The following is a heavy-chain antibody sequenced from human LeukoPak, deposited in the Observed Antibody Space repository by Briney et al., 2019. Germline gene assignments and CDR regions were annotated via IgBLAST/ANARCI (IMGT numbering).Heavy chain of an antibody. CDR3: ARASKDLFYGSGSYYNVLYYYYMGV. Sequence: GGSLRLSCAASGFTFSSYGMHWVRQAPGKGLEWVAFIRYDGSNKYYADSVKGRFTISRDNSKNTLYLQMNSLRAEDTAVYYCARASKDLFYGSGSYYNVLYYYYMGVWGKGTTVTISS. CDR2: IRYDGSNK. J-gene: IGHJ6*03. D-gene: IGHD3-10*01. CDR1: GFTFSSYG. V-gene: IGHV3-30*02.